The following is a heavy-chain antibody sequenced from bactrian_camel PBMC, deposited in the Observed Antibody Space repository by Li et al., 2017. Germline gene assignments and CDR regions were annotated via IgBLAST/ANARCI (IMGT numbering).Heavy chain of an antibody. J-gene: IGHJ4*01. Sequence: VQLVESGGGSVQAGGSLTLSCAASGFTYPIGLMAWFRQVPGKEREGVAAMWIGESTTSYADSVKGRFTISQDPSRKMLYLQMNSLKPEDTAMYYCAARGTQTYCSFGLLEDSYNYWGQGTQVTVS. CDR2: MWIGESTT. D-gene: IGHD2*01. CDR3: AARGTQTYCSFGLLEDSYNY. V-gene: IGHV3S31*01. CDR1: GFTYPIGL.